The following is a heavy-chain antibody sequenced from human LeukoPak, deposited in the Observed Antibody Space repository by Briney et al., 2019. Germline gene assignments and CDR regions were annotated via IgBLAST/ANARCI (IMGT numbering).Heavy chain of an antibody. Sequence: SETLFLTCTVSGGSISSYYLSWIRQPPGKGLEWIGYIYYSGSTNYNPSLKSRVTISVDTSKNQFSLKLSSVTAADTAVYYCARGYYYDSSGYPLFDYWGQGTLVTVPS. J-gene: IGHJ4*02. V-gene: IGHV4-59*08. CDR1: GGSISSYY. D-gene: IGHD3-22*01. CDR3: ARGYYYDSSGYPLFDY. CDR2: IYYSGST.